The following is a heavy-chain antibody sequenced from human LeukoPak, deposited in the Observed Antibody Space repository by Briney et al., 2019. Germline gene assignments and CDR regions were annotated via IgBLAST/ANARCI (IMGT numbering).Heavy chain of an antibody. CDR3: ATDEVGATNFDY. V-gene: IGHV1-24*01. J-gene: IGHJ4*02. CDR2: FDPEDGET. D-gene: IGHD1-26*01. Sequence: ASVKVSCEVSGYTLTELSMHWVRQAPGKGLEWMGGFDPEDGETIYAQKFQGRVTMTEDTSTDTAYMELSSLRSEDTAVYYCATDEVGATNFDYWGQGTLVTVSS. CDR1: GYTLTELS.